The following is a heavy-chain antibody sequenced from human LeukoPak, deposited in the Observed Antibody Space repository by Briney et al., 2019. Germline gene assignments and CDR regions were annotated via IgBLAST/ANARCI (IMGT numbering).Heavy chain of an antibody. Sequence: PGRSLRLSCAASGFTFNDDEIIWVRRAPGKGLEWISYIFTRDDSVYYADSVKGRFTISRAHARNLVYLQMNSLRSEDTGLYYCARLRVAMLRGAADYWGQGTLVTVSS. J-gene: IGHJ4*02. V-gene: IGHV3-48*03. D-gene: IGHD3-10*01. CDR2: IFTRDDSV. CDR1: GFTFNDDE. CDR3: ARLRVAMLRGAADY.